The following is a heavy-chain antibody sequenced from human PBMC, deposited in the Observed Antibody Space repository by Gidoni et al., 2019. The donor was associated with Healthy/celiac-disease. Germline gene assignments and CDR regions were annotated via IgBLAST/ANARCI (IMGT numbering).Heavy chain of an antibody. J-gene: IGHJ4*02. V-gene: IGHV3-30-3*01. CDR3: ARDRSSGAVGATFYY. CDR1: GFTFSSYA. Sequence: QVPLVESGGGVVQPGRSLRLSCSASGFTFSSYAMHWVRQAPGKGLEWVAVISYDGSNKYYADSVKGRFTISRDNSKNTLYLQMNSLRAEDTAVYYCARDRSSGAVGATFYYWGQGTLVTVSS. CDR2: ISYDGSNK. D-gene: IGHD1-26*01.